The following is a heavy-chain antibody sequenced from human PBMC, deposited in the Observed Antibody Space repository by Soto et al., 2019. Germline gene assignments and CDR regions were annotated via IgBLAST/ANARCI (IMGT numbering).Heavy chain of an antibody. CDR3: AREYNLHCFDP. CDR1: GGFISTGEYY. CDR2: INYSGST. Sequence: PSETLSLTCSVSGGFISTGEYYWSWIRQHSEKGLEWIGYINYSGSTYYNPSLKSRVIISVDTSKNEFSLELRSVTAADTAVYYCAREYNLHCFDPWGQGTLVTVSS. V-gene: IGHV4-31*03. J-gene: IGHJ5*02. D-gene: IGHD1-20*01.